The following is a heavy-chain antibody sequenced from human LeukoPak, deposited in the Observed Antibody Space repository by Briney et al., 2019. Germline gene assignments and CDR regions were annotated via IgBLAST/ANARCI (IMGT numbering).Heavy chain of an antibody. V-gene: IGHV3-13*01. J-gene: IGHJ6*02. Sequence: PGGSLRLSCAASGFTFDSYNMHWVRQTAGKGLEWVSTIGTAGDTYYADSVKGRFTISRQNFKTSLYLQMNSLGAEDSAMYYCARDLTIVRGVISRRPNYFYYAMDVWGQGTTVGVSS. D-gene: IGHD3-10*01. CDR3: ARDLTIVRGVISRRPNYFYYAMDV. CDR2: IGTAGDT. CDR1: GFTFDSYN.